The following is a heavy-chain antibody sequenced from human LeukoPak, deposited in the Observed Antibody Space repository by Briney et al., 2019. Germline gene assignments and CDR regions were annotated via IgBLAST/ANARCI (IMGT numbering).Heavy chain of an antibody. CDR1: RFTFSSDA. V-gene: IGHV3-23*01. Sequence: GGSLRLSCAASRFTFSSDAMTWVRQAPGKGLEWVSTVVGGGATFYADSVKGRFTTSRDNSKNTLYLQMNSLRGDDTAVYYCAKYGVVLPPGSHLVHWFVPWAQGSLVTVSS. J-gene: IGHJ5*02. D-gene: IGHD2-15*01. CDR2: VVGGGAT. CDR3: AKYGVVLPPGSHLVHWFVP.